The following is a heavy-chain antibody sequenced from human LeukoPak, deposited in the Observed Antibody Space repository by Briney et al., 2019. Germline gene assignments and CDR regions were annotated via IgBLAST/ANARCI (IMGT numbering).Heavy chain of an antibody. CDR3: ARTGSWYYYFDY. D-gene: IGHD6-13*01. CDR2: INHSGST. CDR1: GGSFSGYY. J-gene: IGHJ4*02. V-gene: IGHV4-34*01. Sequence: SETLSLTCAVYGGSFSGYYWSWIRQPPGKGLEWIGEINHSGSTNYNPSLKSRVTISVDTSKNQFSLKLSSVTAADTAVYYCARTGSWYYYFDYWGQGTLVTVSS.